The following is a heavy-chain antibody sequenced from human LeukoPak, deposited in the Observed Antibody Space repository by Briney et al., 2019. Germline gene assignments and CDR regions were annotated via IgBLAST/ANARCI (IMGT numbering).Heavy chain of an antibody. D-gene: IGHD2-15*01. CDR1: GGSISSHY. V-gene: IGHV4-59*11. J-gene: IGHJ3*02. CDR3: ARAGAGYCSGGSCDDAFDI. Sequence: SETLSLTCTVSGGSISSHYGSWIRQPPGKGLEWIGYIYYSGSTNYNPSLKSRVTISVDTSKNQFSLKLSSVTAADTAVYYCARAGAGYCSGGSCDDAFDIWGQGTMVTVSS. CDR2: IYYSGST.